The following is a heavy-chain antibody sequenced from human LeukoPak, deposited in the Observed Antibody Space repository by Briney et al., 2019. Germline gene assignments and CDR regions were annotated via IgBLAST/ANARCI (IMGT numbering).Heavy chain of an antibody. CDR2: IYFSGNT. CDR3: ARQTGSGLFILP. CDR1: GNSISTSKSY. Sequence: SETLSLTCTVSGNSISTSKSYWGSIRQPPLKGLEWIGSIYFSGNTYYNASLKTRVTISVDTSKNQVSLTLTSVTAADAAVYYCARQTGSGLFILPGGQGTLVTVAS. V-gene: IGHV4-39*01. J-gene: IGHJ1*01. D-gene: IGHD3/OR15-3a*01.